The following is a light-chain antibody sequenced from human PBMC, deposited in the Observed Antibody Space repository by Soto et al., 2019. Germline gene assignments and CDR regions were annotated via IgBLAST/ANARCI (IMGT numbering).Light chain of an antibody. V-gene: IGLV2-18*02. CDR2: DVS. CDR3: SSHTSSNTVV. J-gene: IGLJ2*01. CDR1: SSDVGSYNH. Sequence: QSVLTQPPSVSGSPGQSVTISCTATSSDVGSYNHVSWYQQPPGTAPKVIIYDVSNRPSGVPDRFSGSKSGNTASLTISGLQAEDEAEYYCSSHTSSNTVVFGGGTKLTVL.